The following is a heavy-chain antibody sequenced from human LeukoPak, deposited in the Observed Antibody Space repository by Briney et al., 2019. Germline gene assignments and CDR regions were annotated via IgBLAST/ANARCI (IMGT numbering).Heavy chain of an antibody. Sequence: GGSLRLSCAASQFTFNNNAMSWVRQAPGKGLEWVSAISYNGASTDYADSVKGRFAISRDNSKNTLYLQMNSLRAEDTAVYYCARRTGGTKDYWGQGTQVTVSS. J-gene: IGHJ4*02. V-gene: IGHV3-23*01. CDR2: ISYNGAST. CDR1: QFTFNNNA. D-gene: IGHD7-27*01. CDR3: ARRTGGTKDY.